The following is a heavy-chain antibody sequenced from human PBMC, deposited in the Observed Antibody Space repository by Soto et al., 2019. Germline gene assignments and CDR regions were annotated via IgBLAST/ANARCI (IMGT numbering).Heavy chain of an antibody. J-gene: IGHJ4*02. Sequence: SETLSLTCTVSGGSISSSSYYWGWIRQPPGKGLECIGSIYYSGSTYYNPSLKSRVTISVDTSKNQFSLKLSSVTAADTAVYYCALQSQWLTTPHLFDYWGQGTLVTVSS. CDR2: IYYSGST. V-gene: IGHV4-39*01. CDR1: GGSISSSSYY. CDR3: ALQSQWLTTPHLFDY. D-gene: IGHD6-19*01.